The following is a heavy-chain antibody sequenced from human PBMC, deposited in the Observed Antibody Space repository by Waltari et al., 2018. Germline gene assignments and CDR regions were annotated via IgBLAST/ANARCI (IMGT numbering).Heavy chain of an antibody. V-gene: IGHV1-69-2*01. CDR3: ATLDPLDY. CDR1: GNTFTDYY. J-gene: IGHJ4*02. Sequence: EFQLVKSGAEVKKPGATVKTPCKASGNTFTDYYRHWVQQAPGKGLEWMGRVGPEDGETIYAEKIQSRVTITADTSTDTAYMELSSLRSEDTAVYYWATLDPLDYWGQGTLVTVSS. CDR2: VGPEDGET.